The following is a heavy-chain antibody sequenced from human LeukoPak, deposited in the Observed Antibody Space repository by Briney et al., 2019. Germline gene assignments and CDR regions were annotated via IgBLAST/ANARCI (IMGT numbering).Heavy chain of an antibody. Sequence: LRLSCAASGFTVSSNYMGWIRQPPGKGLEWIGYIYYSGSTNYNPSLKSRVTISVDTSKNQFSLKLSSVTAADTAVYYCARTARRDGYNWGYFDYWGQGTLVTVSS. V-gene: IGHV4-59*08. CDR1: GFTVSSNY. J-gene: IGHJ4*02. CDR3: ARTARRDGYNWGYFDY. D-gene: IGHD5-24*01. CDR2: IYYSGST.